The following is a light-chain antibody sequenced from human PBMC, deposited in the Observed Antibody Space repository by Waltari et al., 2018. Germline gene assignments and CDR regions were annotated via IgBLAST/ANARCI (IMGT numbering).Light chain of an antibody. CDR2: DVS. J-gene: IGLJ2*01. Sequence: QSALTQPASVSGSPGQSITISCTGTSSDVGGYNYVSWYQQHPGKAPKLMIYDVSKRPPGVSIRFSGSKAGNTASLTISGLQAEDEADYYCSSYTSSSLGVFGGGTKLTVL. V-gene: IGLV2-14*01. CDR1: SSDVGGYNY. CDR3: SSYTSSSLGV.